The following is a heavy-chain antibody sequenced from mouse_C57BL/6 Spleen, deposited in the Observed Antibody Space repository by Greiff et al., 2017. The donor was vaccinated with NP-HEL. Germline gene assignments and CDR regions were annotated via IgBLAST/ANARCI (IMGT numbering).Heavy chain of an antibody. D-gene: IGHD2-4*01. CDR2: IYPRSGNT. J-gene: IGHJ4*01. CDR3: AMRYYDYDGVNAMDY. Sequence: QVQLQQSGAELARPGASVKLSCKASGYTFTSYGISWVKQRTGQGLEWIGEIYPRSGNTYYNEKFKGKATLTADKSSSTAYMELRSLTSEDSAVYFCAMRYYDYDGVNAMDYWGQGTSVTVSS. CDR1: GYTFTSYG. V-gene: IGHV1-81*01.